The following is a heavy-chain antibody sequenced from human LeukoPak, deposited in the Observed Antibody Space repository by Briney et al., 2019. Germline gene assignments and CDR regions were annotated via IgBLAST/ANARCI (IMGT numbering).Heavy chain of an antibody. J-gene: IGHJ5*02. CDR3: ARDSGTTGEVKSDP. CDR1: GGSISSSSYY. D-gene: IGHD3-10*01. Sequence: SETLSLTCTVSGGSISSSSYYWGWIRQPPGKGLEWIGSIYYSGSTYYNPSLKSRVTMSVDTSKNQFSLKLSSVTAADTAVYYCARDSGTTGEVKSDPWGQGTLVTVSS. V-gene: IGHV4-39*07. CDR2: IYYSGST.